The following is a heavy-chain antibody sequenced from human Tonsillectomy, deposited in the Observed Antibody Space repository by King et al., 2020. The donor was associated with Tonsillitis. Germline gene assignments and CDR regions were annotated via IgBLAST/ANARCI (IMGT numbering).Heavy chain of an antibody. Sequence: QLVQSGGGVVQPGRSLRLSCAASQFTFSNYGMHWVRQAPGKGLEWVALISDDGSRTYYADSVKGRFTTSRDNSNNTLYLQVASLRVEDTAVYYCARERLWSSGWGIDNWGQGTLVTVSS. CDR2: ISDDGSRT. V-gene: IGHV3-33*05. J-gene: IGHJ4*02. CDR1: QFTFSNYG. D-gene: IGHD6-19*01. CDR3: ARERLWSSGWGIDN.